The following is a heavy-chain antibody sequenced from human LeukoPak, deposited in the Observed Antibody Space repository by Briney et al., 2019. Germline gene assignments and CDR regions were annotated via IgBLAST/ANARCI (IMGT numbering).Heavy chain of an antibody. CDR1: GGSFSGYY. J-gene: IGHJ5*02. Sequence: SETLSLTCAVYGGSFSGYYWSWIRQPPGKGLEWIGEINHSGSTNYNPSLKSRVTISVDTSKNQFSLKLSSVTAADTAVYYCARDHSIPIQLENWFDPWGQGTLVTVSS. CDR2: INHSGST. D-gene: IGHD1-1*01. CDR3: ARDHSIPIQLENWFDP. V-gene: IGHV4-34*01.